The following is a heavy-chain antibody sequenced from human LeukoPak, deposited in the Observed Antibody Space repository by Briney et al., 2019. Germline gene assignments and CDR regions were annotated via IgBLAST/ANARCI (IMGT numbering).Heavy chain of an antibody. D-gene: IGHD3-9*01. V-gene: IGHV3-48*04. CDR1: GFTFSSYN. CDR2: ISSSGSTI. Sequence: GGSLRLSCAASGFTFSSYNMNWVRQAPGMGLEWVSYISSSGSTIYYADSVKGRFTISRDNAKNSLYLQMNGLRAEDTAVYYCARGLVSGDYWGQGALVTVSS. CDR3: ARGLVSGDY. J-gene: IGHJ4*02.